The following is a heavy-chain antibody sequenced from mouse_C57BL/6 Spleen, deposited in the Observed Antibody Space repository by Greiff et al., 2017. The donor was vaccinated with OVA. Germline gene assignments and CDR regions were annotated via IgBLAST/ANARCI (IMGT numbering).Heavy chain of an antibody. V-gene: IGHV3-1*01. CDR2: ISYSGST. J-gene: IGHJ2*01. D-gene: IGHD4-1*01. CDR3: ARGDWAFDY. CDR1: GYSITSGYD. Sequence: EVQRVESGPGMVKPSQSLSLTCTVTGYSITSGYDWHWIRHFPGNKLEWMGYISYSGSTNYNPSLKSRISITHDTSKNHFFLKLNSVTTEDTATYYCARGDWAFDYWGQGTTLTVSS.